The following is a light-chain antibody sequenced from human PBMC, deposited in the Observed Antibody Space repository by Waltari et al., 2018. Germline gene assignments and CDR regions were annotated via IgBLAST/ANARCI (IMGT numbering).Light chain of an antibody. CDR2: DVS. Sequence: QSALAQSASVSGSPGQSITISCTGTGSDIGYYNFVSWYQQHPGKAPKLLILDVSRWSAGFSQRCSVSKSGNTASLTISGLQAEDEADYYCASYTSTNTIIFGGGTKVTVL. V-gene: IGLV2-14*03. CDR1: GSDIGYYNF. CDR3: ASYTSTNTII. J-gene: IGLJ2*01.